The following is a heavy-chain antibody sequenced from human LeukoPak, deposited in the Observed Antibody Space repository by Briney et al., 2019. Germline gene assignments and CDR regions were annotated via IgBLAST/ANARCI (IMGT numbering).Heavy chain of an antibody. CDR2: FDPEDGET. CDR3: AIEPVGGQQLVGFDY. Sequence: ASVKVSCKVSGYTLIEVSMHWVRQAPGKGLEWMGGFDPEDGETIYAQKFQGRVTMTEDTSTDTAYMELSSLRSEDTAVYCRAIEPVGGQQLVGFDYWGQGTLVTVSS. D-gene: IGHD6-13*01. V-gene: IGHV1-24*01. J-gene: IGHJ4*02. CDR1: GYTLIEVS.